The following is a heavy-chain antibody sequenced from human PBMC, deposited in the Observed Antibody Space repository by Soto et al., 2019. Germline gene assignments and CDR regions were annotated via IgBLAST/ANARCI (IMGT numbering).Heavy chain of an antibody. D-gene: IGHD6-13*01. CDR3: AKGGLYNSSWYEGY. Sequence: EVQLVESGGALVQPGGSLRLSCAASGFTFSSYAMSWVRQAPGKGLEWVSRISASGDSTHNADSVKGRFAISRANSKNTLDLQLNSLTADDTAVYYCAKGGLYNSSWYEGYWGQGTLVTVSS. CDR2: ISASGDST. CDR1: GFTFSSYA. V-gene: IGHV3-23*04. J-gene: IGHJ4*02.